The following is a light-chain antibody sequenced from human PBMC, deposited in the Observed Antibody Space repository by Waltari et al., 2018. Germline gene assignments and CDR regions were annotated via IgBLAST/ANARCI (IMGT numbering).Light chain of an antibody. CDR1: QSISSY. Sequence: DIQMTQSPSSLSASVGDRVTITCRASQSISSYLNWYQQKPGKAPQLLIYAPSSLQSGVPSRFSGSGSGTDFTLTISSLQPEDFATYYCQQSYSTPITFGQGTRLEIK. CDR2: APS. V-gene: IGKV1-39*01. CDR3: QQSYSTPIT. J-gene: IGKJ5*01.